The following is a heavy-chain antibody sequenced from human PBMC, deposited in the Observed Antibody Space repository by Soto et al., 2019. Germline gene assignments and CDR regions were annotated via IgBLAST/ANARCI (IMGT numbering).Heavy chain of an antibody. Sequence: QITLKESGPTLVKPTQTLTLTCTFSGFSLSTTGVGVGWIRQPAGKALEWLALIYWDDDKRYSPFLNSRLTITKDTAKNQVVLTMTNMDPVDTATYCCARARLYCTGGSCTTWFDYWGQGTLVTVSS. V-gene: IGHV2-5*02. D-gene: IGHD2-15*01. CDR3: ARARLYCTGGSCTTWFDY. CDR1: GFSLSTTGVG. J-gene: IGHJ4*02. CDR2: IYWDDDK.